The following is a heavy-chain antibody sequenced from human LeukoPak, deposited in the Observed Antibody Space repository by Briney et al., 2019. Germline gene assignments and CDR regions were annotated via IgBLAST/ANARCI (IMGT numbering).Heavy chain of an antibody. CDR3: ARFPFGYGSYYFDY. V-gene: IGHV5-51*01. CDR2: IYPGDSDT. D-gene: IGHD3-10*01. Sequence: GASLQISCKGSGDTFTSYWIGWVRQMPGKGLEWMGIIYPGDSDTRYSPSFQGQVTISADKSISTAYLQWSSLKASDTAMYYCARFPFGYGSYYFDYWGQGTLVTVSS. CDR1: GDTFTSYW. J-gene: IGHJ4*02.